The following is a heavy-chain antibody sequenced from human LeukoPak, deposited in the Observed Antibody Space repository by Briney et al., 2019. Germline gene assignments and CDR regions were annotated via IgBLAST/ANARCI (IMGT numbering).Heavy chain of an antibody. D-gene: IGHD2-21*02. CDR2: VSGRGSST. Sequence: SGGSLRLSCAASGFTFSKYAMSWVRQAPGKGLEWISAVSGRGSSTYYADSVKGRFTISRDNSKNTVFLQMNSLRAEDTAVYYCAKAYCGGDCYSGVDFFDYWGQGTLVTVSS. CDR1: GFTFSKYA. V-gene: IGHV3-23*01. J-gene: IGHJ4*02. CDR3: AKAYCGGDCYSGVDFFDY.